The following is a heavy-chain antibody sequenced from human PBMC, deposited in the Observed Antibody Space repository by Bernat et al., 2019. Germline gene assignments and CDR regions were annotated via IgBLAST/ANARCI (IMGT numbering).Heavy chain of an antibody. CDR2: IWYDGSNK. V-gene: IGHV3-33*01. CDR3: AREVSSGWSYYYYGMDV. CDR1: GFTFSSYG. D-gene: IGHD6-19*01. Sequence: QVQLVESGGGVVQPVISLRLSFAASGFTFSSYGMHWVRQAPGKWLEWVAVIWYDGSNKYYADSVKGRFTISRDNSKNTLYLQMNSLRAEDTAVYYCAREVSSGWSYYYYGMDVWGQGTTVTVSS. J-gene: IGHJ6*02.